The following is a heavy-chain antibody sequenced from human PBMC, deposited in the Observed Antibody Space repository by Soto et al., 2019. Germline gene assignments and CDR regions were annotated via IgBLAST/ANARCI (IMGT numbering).Heavy chain of an antibody. CDR2: IKSKTDGGTT. CDR1: GFTFSNAW. J-gene: IGHJ6*02. CDR3: TTDLHLTYYDFCSGPRTSYYGMDV. Sequence: EVQLVESGGGLVKPGGSLRLSCAASGFTFSNAWMSWVRQAPGKGLEWVGRIKSKTDGGTTDYAAPVKGRFTISRDDSKNTLYLPMNSLKTEDTAVYYCTTDLHLTYYDFCSGPRTSYYGMDVWGQGTTVTVSS. V-gene: IGHV3-15*01. D-gene: IGHD3-3*01.